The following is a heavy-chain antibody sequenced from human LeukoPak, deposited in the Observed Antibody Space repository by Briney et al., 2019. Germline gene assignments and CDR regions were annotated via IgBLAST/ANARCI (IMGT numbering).Heavy chain of an antibody. CDR3: ARGRTDLGGYNDAFDI. CDR1: GDSVSGNSAA. CDR2: AYYRAKWYN. J-gene: IGHJ3*02. D-gene: IGHD3-22*01. Sequence: QTLSLTCAISGDSVSGNSAAWGWIRQSPSRGLACLGRAYYRAKWYNDYAVSVKSRITINPDTSKNQFSLHLNSVTPEGTAVYYCARGRTDLGGYNDAFDIWGQGTMVTVSS. V-gene: IGHV6-1*01.